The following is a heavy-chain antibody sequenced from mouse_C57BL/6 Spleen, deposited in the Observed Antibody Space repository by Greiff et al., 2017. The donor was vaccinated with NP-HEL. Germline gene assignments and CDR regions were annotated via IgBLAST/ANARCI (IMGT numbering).Heavy chain of an antibody. J-gene: IGHJ3*01. CDR1: GFTFSSYA. CDR2: ISDGGSYT. V-gene: IGHV5-4*03. CDR3: ARVGDYRGFAY. Sequence: EVKLMESGGGLVKPGGSLKLSCAASGFTFSSYAMSWVRQTPEKRLEWVATISDGGSYTYYPDNVKGRFTISRDNAKNNLYLQMSHLKSEDTATYYCARVGDYRGFAYWGQGTLVTVSA. D-gene: IGHD2-4*01.